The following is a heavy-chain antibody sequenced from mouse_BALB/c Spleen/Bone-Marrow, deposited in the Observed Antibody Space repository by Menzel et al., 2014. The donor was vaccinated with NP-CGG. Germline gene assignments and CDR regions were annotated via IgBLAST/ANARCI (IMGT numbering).Heavy chain of an antibody. D-gene: IGHD3-3*01. Sequence: EVQRVESGPELVKPGTSVKMSCKASGYTFTDYYMMWVRQSHGKSLEWIGHINPNTGGTFYNQKFKGKATLTVDKSSSTAYMQLNSLTSEDSAVYYCARSRYFDNWGQGTTLTVSS. CDR1: GYTFTDYY. CDR2: INPNTGGT. CDR3: ARSRYFDN. J-gene: IGHJ2*01. V-gene: IGHV1-26*01.